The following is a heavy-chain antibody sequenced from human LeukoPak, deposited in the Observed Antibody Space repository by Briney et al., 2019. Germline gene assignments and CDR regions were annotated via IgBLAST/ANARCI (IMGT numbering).Heavy chain of an antibody. J-gene: IGHJ4*02. CDR3: ARDPWTNSDYDGFDY. CDR1: GFTFSGYA. D-gene: IGHD5-12*01. CDR2: ISYDGSNK. V-gene: IGHV3-30*04. Sequence: PGGSLRLSCAASGFTFSGYAMHWVRQAPGKGLEWVAVISYDGSNKYYADSVKGRFTISRDNAKNSQYLQMNSLRAEDTAVYYCARDPWTNSDYDGFDYWGQGTLVTVSS.